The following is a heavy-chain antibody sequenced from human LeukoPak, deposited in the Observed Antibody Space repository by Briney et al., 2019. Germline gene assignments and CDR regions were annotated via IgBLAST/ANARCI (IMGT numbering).Heavy chain of an antibody. Sequence: SETLSLTCAVYGGSFSGYYWSWIRQPPGKGLEWIGEINHSGSTNYNPSLKSRVTISVDTSKNQFSLKLSSVTAADTAVYYCARDPHNYDILAEPGWFDPWGQGTLVTVSS. CDR3: ARDPHNYDILAEPGWFDP. J-gene: IGHJ5*02. CDR1: GGSFSGYY. D-gene: IGHD3-9*01. V-gene: IGHV4-34*01. CDR2: INHSGST.